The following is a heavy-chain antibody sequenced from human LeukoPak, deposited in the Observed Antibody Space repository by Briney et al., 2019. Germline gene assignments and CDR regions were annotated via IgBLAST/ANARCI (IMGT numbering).Heavy chain of an antibody. V-gene: IGHV1-46*01. J-gene: IGHJ6*03. CDR2: INPSGGST. CDR1: GYTFTGYY. Sequence: ASVKVSCRASGYTFTGYYMHWVRQAPGQGLEWMGIINPSGGSTSYAQKFQGRVTMTRDMSTSTVYMELSSLRSEDTAVYYCARDQSRGHIFSYYYYYYMDVWGKGTTVTVSS. D-gene: IGHD2-21*01. CDR3: ARDQSRGHIFSYYYYYYMDV.